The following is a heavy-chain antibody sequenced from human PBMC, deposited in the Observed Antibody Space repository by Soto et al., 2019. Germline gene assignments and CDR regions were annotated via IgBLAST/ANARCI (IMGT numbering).Heavy chain of an antibody. CDR3: AVVRGGTVDY. CDR1: GFSFTSSA. Sequence: QMQLVQSGHEVKKPGTSVKVSCKASGFSFTSSAVQWVRQARGQRLERIGWIVVGSGSTNYAQKFQERVTLTRDMSTSTAYMELSSRRSEDTAVYYCAVVRGGTVDYWGRGTLVTVSS. D-gene: IGHD3-16*01. V-gene: IGHV1-58*01. J-gene: IGHJ4*02. CDR2: IVVGSGST.